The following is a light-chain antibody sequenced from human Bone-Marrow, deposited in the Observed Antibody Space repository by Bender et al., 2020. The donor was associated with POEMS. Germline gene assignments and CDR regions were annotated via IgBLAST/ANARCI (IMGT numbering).Light chain of an antibody. CDR3: SSYTSTNIVI. CDR2: EVS. CDR1: SSDVGGYNY. Sequence: QSALTQPASVSGSPGQSITISCTGTSSDVGGYNYVSWYQQHPGKVPKLMIFEVSNRPSGVSHRFSGSKSGNTASLTISGLQAEDKAYYYCSSYTSTNIVIFGGGTKLTVL. V-gene: IGLV2-14*01. J-gene: IGLJ2*01.